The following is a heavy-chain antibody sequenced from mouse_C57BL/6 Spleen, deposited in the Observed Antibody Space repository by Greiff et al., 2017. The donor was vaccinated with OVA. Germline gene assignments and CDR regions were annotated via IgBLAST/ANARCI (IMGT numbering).Heavy chain of an antibody. J-gene: IGHJ4*01. Sequence: EVQLQQSGPELVKPGASVKIPCKASGYTFTDYNMDWVKQSHGKSLEWIGDINPNNGGTIYNQKFKGKATLTVDKSSSTAYMELRRLTSEDTAVYYCARARSYYYAMDYWGQGTSVTVSS. CDR2: INPNNGGT. CDR3: ARARSYYYAMDY. V-gene: IGHV1-18*01. CDR1: GYTFTDYN.